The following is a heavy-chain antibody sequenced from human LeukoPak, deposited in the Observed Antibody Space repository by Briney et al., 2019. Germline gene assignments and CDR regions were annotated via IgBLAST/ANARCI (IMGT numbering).Heavy chain of an antibody. CDR2: ITGSTSFT. D-gene: IGHD1-26*01. J-gene: IGHJ4*02. Sequence: GGSLRLSCAASGFTFSDYYMSWIRQAPGKGLEWVSYITGSTSFTNYADSAKGRFTISRDNAKNSLYLQINSLRAEDTAVYYCARVSGSYVFDYWGQGALVTVSS. CDR1: GFTFSDYY. V-gene: IGHV3-11*05. CDR3: ARVSGSYVFDY.